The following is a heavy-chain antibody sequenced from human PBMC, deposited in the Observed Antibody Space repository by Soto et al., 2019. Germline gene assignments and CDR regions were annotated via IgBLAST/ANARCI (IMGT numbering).Heavy chain of an antibody. CDR2: NYYSGIT. CDR1: GGSIRSSNYY. CDR3: ARGSSIAGLYYGMDV. J-gene: IGHJ6*02. V-gene: IGHV4-31*03. Sequence: SETLSLTCPVSGGSIRSSNYYWTWIRQHPGKGLEWIGYNYYSGITYYNPSLKSRVTISLDTSKNQFSLKLSSVTAADTAVYYCARGSSIAGLYYGMDVWGQGTTVTVSS. D-gene: IGHD6-6*01.